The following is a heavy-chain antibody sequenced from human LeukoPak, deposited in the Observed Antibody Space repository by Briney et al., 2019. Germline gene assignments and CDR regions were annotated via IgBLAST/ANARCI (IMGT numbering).Heavy chain of an antibody. D-gene: IGHD3-22*01. CDR2: IYPGDSDT. J-gene: IGHJ3*02. Sequence: GESLKISCKGSGYSFTSYWIGWVRQMPGKGLEWMGIIYPGDSDTRYSPSFQGQVPISADKSISTAYLQWSSLKASDTAMYYCARQSYYDSSGYSPLSAFDIWGQGTMVTVSS. CDR3: ARQSYYDSSGYSPLSAFDI. V-gene: IGHV5-51*01. CDR1: GYSFTSYW.